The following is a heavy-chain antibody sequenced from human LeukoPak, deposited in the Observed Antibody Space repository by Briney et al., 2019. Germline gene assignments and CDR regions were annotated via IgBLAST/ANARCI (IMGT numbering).Heavy chain of an antibody. CDR3: ARERYSPGDDAFDL. CDR2: ITSNGRNT. V-gene: IGHV3-64*01. D-gene: IGHD6-13*01. J-gene: IGHJ3*01. Sequence: PGGSLRLSCAASQFTSISYSMHWVRQAPGKGLEYVSGITSNGRNTYYANSVKGRFTISRDNSKNTVYLQMGSLRPEDMAVYYCARERYSPGDDAFDLWGQGTMVTVSS. CDR1: QFTSISYS.